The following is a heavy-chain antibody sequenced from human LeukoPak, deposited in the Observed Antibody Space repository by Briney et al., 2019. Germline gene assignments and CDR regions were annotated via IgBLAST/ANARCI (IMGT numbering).Heavy chain of an antibody. CDR2: IYYRGST. CDR1: GDSISGYY. CDR3: ARHRMWNYFD. J-gene: IGHJ4*01. Sequence: TPSETLSLTCTVSGDSISGYYWSWIRQPPGKGLEWIGSIYYRGSTEYNPSLKSRVTISVDTSNNQFSLKLSSVTATDTAVYYCARHRMWNYFDWGHGTLVTVSS. V-gene: IGHV4-59*08. D-gene: IGHD1-7*01.